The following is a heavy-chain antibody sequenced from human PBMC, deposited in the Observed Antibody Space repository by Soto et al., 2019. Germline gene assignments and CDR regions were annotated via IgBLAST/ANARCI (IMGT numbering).Heavy chain of an antibody. Sequence: SETLSLTCTVSGASISSYSWGWIRQPAGKGLEWIGRIFNSGSTNYNPSLKGRVTMSVDTSKNQFSLQLSSATATDTAVYFCARDQGVVVTADNWFDPWGQGTLVTVSS. CDR3: ARDQGVVVTADNWFDP. V-gene: IGHV4-4*07. CDR2: IFNSGST. J-gene: IGHJ5*02. CDR1: GASISSYS. D-gene: IGHD2-21*02.